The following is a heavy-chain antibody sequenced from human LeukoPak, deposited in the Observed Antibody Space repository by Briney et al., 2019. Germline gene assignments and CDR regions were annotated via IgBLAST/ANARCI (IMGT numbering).Heavy chain of an antibody. D-gene: IGHD1-26*01. V-gene: IGHV3-23*01. CDR2: ISYSGGST. CDR1: GFTFSTYG. CDR3: ARFYANEWELPH. Sequence: GGSLRLSCEASGFTFSTYGMSWVRQAPGKGLEWVSAISYSGGSTYYADSVKGRSTISRDNSKNTLYLQMNSLRAEDTAVYYCARFYANEWELPHWGQGTLVTVSS. J-gene: IGHJ4*02.